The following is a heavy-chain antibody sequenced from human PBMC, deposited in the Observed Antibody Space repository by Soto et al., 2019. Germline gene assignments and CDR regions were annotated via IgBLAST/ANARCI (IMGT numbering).Heavy chain of an antibody. J-gene: IGHJ6*02. Sequence: ETLSLTCAVSGYSISSGYYWGWIRQPPGKGLEWVGSIFHSGSTYYNPSLKSRITISIDTSENQFSLRLSSVTAADTAVYYCARGRDSNYYYGLDVWGQGTTVTVSS. CDR1: GYSISSGYY. CDR3: ARGRDSNYYYGLDV. V-gene: IGHV4-38-2*01. CDR2: IFHSGST. D-gene: IGHD4-4*01.